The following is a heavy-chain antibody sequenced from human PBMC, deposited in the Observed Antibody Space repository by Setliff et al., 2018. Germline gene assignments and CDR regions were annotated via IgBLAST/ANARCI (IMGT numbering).Heavy chain of an antibody. D-gene: IGHD3-16*01. CDR2: IRQDGSQK. CDR3: ARDRGGGLYDY. V-gene: IGHV3-7*01. Sequence: GGSLRLSCAASGFSFNIFWMSWVRQAPGKGLEWVATIRQDGSQKFYVDSVEGRFTISRDNAKNSLYLQMNNLRAEDTAIYFCARDRGGGLYDYWGRGTLVTVSS. CDR1: GFSFNIFW. J-gene: IGHJ4*02.